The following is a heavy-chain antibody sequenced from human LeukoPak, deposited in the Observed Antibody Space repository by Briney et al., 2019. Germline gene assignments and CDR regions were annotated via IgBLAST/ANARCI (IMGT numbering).Heavy chain of an antibody. D-gene: IGHD2-2*01. CDR3: AKRVVPAAMLDEANYFDY. V-gene: IGHV3-23*01. CDR2: ISGSGGST. CDR1: GFTFSDYY. J-gene: IGHJ4*02. Sequence: PGGSLRLSCAASGFTFSDYYMSWVRRAPGKGLEWVSAISGSGGSTYYADSVKGRFTISRDNSKNTLYLQMNSLRAEDTAVYYCAKRVVPAAMLDEANYFDYWGQGTLVTVSS.